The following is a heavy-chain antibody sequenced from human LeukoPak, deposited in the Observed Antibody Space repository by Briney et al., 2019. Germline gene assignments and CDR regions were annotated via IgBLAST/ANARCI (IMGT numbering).Heavy chain of an antibody. Sequence: GGSLRLSCAASGFTVSNNYMTWVRQAPGKGLEWVSRSNSDGRSTTYADSVKGRLTISRGNAKNTLYLQMNSLRAEDTAVYYCARSFYESSGYYLGYWGQGTLVTVSS. CDR2: SNSDGRST. CDR1: GFTVSNNY. V-gene: IGHV3-74*03. J-gene: IGHJ4*02. CDR3: ARSFYESSGYYLGY. D-gene: IGHD3-22*01.